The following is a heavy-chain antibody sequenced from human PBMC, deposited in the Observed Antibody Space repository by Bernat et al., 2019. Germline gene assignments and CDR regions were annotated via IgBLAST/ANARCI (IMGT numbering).Heavy chain of an antibody. CDR3: ARDKGYCSGVGCYSFGALDI. Sequence: VQLVESGGGVVQPGRSLRLSCAASGFTFSSYGMHWVRQAPGKGLEWVAVIWYDATNKYYAESVKGRFTISRDNSKSTLYLQVNSLRAEDTAVYYCARDKGYCSGVGCYSFGALDIWGQGTMVTVSS. D-gene: IGHD2-15*01. V-gene: IGHV3-33*01. CDR2: IWYDATNK. CDR1: GFTFSSYG. J-gene: IGHJ3*02.